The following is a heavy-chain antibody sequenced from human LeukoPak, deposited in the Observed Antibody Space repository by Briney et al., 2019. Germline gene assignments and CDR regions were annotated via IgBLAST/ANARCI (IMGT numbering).Heavy chain of an antibody. CDR1: GYTFTSYG. V-gene: IGHV1-18*04. Sequence: GASVKVSCKASGYTFTSYGISWVRQAPGQGLEWMGWIGAYNGNTNYAQKLQGRVTMTTDTSTSTAYMELRSLRSDDTAVYYCARGVDYDYVWGSYHLDYWGQGTLVTVSS. D-gene: IGHD3-16*02. CDR3: ARGVDYDYVWGSYHLDY. J-gene: IGHJ4*02. CDR2: IGAYNGNT.